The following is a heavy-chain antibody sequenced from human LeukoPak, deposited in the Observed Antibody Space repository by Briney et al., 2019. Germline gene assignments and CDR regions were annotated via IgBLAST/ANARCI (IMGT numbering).Heavy chain of an antibody. V-gene: IGHV4-61*01. D-gene: IGHD3-16*01. CDR3: ARTAPNWGIFDY. Sequence: PSETLSLTCTVSGGSVSSGSYYWSRIRQPPGKGLEWIGYIYYSGSTNYNPSLKSRVTISVDTSKNQFSLKLSSVTAADTAVYYCARTAPNWGIFDYWGQGTLVTVSS. CDR2: IYYSGST. CDR1: GGSVSSGSYY. J-gene: IGHJ4*02.